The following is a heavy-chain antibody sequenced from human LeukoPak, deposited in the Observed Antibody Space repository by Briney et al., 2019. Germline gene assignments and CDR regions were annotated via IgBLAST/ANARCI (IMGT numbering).Heavy chain of an antibody. CDR2: ISGSGGST. CDR3: AKEMGPVNYYYGMDV. V-gene: IGHV3-23*01. Sequence: PGGSLKLSCAASGFTFSSYAMSWVRQAPGKGLEWVSAISGSGGSTYYADSVKGRFTISRDNSKNTLYLQMNSLRAEDTAVYYCAKEMGPVNYYYGMDVWGQGTTVTVSS. J-gene: IGHJ6*02. D-gene: IGHD2-8*01. CDR1: GFTFSSYA.